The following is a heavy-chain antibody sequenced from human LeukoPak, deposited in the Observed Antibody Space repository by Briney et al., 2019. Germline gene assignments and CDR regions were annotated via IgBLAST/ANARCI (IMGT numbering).Heavy chain of an antibody. J-gene: IGHJ6*03. V-gene: IGHV4-61*01. CDR1: GYSISSGYY. Sequence: SETLSLTCTVSGYSISSGYYWGWIRQPPGKGLEWIGYIYYSGSTNYNPSLKSRVTISVDTSKNQFSLKLSSVTAADTAVYYCARTITFGGVIATYYMDVWGKGTTVTISS. CDR3: ARTITFGGVIATYYMDV. D-gene: IGHD3-16*02. CDR2: IYYSGST.